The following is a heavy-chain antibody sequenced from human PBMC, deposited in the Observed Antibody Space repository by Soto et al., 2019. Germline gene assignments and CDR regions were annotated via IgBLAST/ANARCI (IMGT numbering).Heavy chain of an antibody. Sequence: QVQLVQSGAEVKKPGASVKVSCKSSGYTFTNYGISWVRQAPGQGLEWMGRISAYNGNTNNAQKFQGRVTMTTDTSTSTAYMELRSLISDDTAVYYCARPYSGTVRGAFDIWGQGTMVTVSS. D-gene: IGHD1-26*01. CDR2: ISAYNGNT. CDR1: GYTFTNYG. J-gene: IGHJ3*02. CDR3: ARPYSGTVRGAFDI. V-gene: IGHV1-18*01.